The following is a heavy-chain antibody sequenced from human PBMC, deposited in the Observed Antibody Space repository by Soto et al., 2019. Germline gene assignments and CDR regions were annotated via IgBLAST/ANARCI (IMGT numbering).Heavy chain of an antibody. CDR1: GDSINNTYW. J-gene: IGHJ4*02. V-gene: IGHV4-4*02. Sequence: SETLSLTCFVSGDSINNTYWWSWVRQAPEKGLEWIVEIYHTGGRSYMPSLRGRITLSVDTSKNQFSLKLSSVTAADTAVYYCARVVPGIRFLEWRYFDYWGQGTLVTVSS. D-gene: IGHD3-3*01. CDR2: IYHTGGR. CDR3: ARVVPGIRFLEWRYFDY.